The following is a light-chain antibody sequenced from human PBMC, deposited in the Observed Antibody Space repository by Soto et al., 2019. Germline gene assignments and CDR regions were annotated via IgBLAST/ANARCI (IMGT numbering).Light chain of an antibody. CDR3: SSYTSRSTPWV. V-gene: IGLV2-14*03. Sequence: QSALTQPTSVSGSPGQSIIISCTGTSSDVGNYNYVSWYQHHPGKAPKLMICDVSDRPSGVSNRFSGSKSGNTASLTISGLQAEDEADYYCSSYTSRSTPWVFGTGTKVTVL. CDR1: SSDVGNYNY. J-gene: IGLJ1*01. CDR2: DVS.